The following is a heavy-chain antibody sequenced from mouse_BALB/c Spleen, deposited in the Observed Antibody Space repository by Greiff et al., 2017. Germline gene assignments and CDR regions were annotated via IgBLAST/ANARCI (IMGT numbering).Heavy chain of an antibody. J-gene: IGHJ1*01. D-gene: IGHD1-1*01. CDR3: ANHYYGSSYGYFDV. CDR1: GDSITSGY. Sequence: DVMLVESGPSLVKPSQTLSLTCSVTGDSITSGYWNWIRKFPGNKLEYMGYISYSGSTYYNPSLKSRISITRDTSKNQYYLQLNSVTTEDTATYYCANHYYGSSYGYFDVWGAGTTGTVSS. V-gene: IGHV3-8*02. CDR2: ISYSGST.